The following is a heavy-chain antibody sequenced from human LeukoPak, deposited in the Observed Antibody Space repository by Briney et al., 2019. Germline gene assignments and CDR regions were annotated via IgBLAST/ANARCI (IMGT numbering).Heavy chain of an antibody. D-gene: IGHD2-8*01. Sequence: GGSLRLSCAASGFTFSSYGMHWVRQAPGKGLEWVAFIRYDGSNKYYADSVKGRFTISRDNSKNTLYLQMNSLRAEDTAVYYCAKWARYCTNGVCYYFDYWGQGTLVTVSS. CDR2: IRYDGSNK. CDR3: AKWARYCTNGVCYYFDY. CDR1: GFTFSSYG. J-gene: IGHJ4*02. V-gene: IGHV3-30*02.